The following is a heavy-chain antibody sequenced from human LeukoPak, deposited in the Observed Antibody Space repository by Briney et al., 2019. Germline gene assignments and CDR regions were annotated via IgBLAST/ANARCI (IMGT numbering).Heavy chain of an antibody. Sequence: GRSLRLSRAASGPTFSSSSMNCVSHEPGKGLEWVSSISSSSRYIYYADSVKGRFTVSRDNAKNSLYLQMSSLRAADTAVYYCARGDTMVRGVILSLYYYYGMDVWGQGTTVTVSS. CDR1: GPTFSSSS. D-gene: IGHD3-10*01. J-gene: IGHJ6*02. CDR3: ARGDTMVRGVILSLYYYYGMDV. CDR2: ISSSSRYI. V-gene: IGHV3-21*01.